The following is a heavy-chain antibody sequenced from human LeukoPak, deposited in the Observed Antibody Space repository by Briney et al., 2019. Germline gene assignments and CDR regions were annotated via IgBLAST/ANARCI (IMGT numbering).Heavy chain of an antibody. Sequence: GGSLRLSCVVSGFTFNRCWISWVRQAPGKGLEWVAHINPDGRDTYYVDSVKGRFTISRDNAQNSMHLQMNSLRGEDTAVYYCTSWGDTTAEYFQRWGQGTLVTVSS. V-gene: IGHV3-7*01. CDR1: GFTFNRCW. D-gene: IGHD2-21*02. CDR2: INPDGRDT. CDR3: TSWGDTTAEYFQR. J-gene: IGHJ1*01.